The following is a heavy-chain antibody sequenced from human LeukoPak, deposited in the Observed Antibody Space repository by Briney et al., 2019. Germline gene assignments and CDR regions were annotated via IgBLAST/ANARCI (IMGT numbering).Heavy chain of an antibody. D-gene: IGHD3-16*01. J-gene: IGHJ6*02. CDR1: GFTFGDYA. CDR3: ARGGGLDV. V-gene: IGHV3-7*03. CDR2: INHNGNVN. Sequence: GGSLRLSCTASGFTFGDYAMSWFRQAPGKGLEWVASINHNGNVNYYVDSVKGRFTISRDNAKNSLYLQMSNLRAEDTAVYFCARGGGLDVWGQGATVTVSS.